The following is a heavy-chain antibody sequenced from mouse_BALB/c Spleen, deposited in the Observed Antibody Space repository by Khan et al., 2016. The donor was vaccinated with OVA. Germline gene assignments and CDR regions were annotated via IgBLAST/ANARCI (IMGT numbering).Heavy chain of an antibody. Sequence: EVELVESGGGLVKPGGSLKLSCEASGFTFSDYYMYWVRQTPEKRLEWVATISDVGSYIYYLDNVKGRFTISRDNAQNNLYLQMNSLKSEDTAMYYCIRGYYGDPFAYWGHGTLVTVSA. J-gene: IGHJ3*01. CDR2: ISDVGSYI. D-gene: IGHD2-13*01. V-gene: IGHV5-4*02. CDR1: GFTFSDYY. CDR3: IRGYYGDPFAY.